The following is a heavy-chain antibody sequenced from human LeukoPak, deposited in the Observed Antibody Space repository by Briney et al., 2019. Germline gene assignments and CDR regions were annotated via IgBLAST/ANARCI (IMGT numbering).Heavy chain of an antibody. CDR1: GGSISSSSYY. Sequence: SETLSLTCTVSGGSISSSSYYWGWIRQPPGKGLEWIGSIYYSGSTYYNPSLKSRVTISVDTSKNQFSLKLSSVTAADTAVYYCARDLIRHVDTAMVANWFDPWGQGTLVTVSS. D-gene: IGHD5-18*01. CDR3: ARDLIRHVDTAMVANWFDP. J-gene: IGHJ5*02. CDR2: IYYSGST. V-gene: IGHV4-39*07.